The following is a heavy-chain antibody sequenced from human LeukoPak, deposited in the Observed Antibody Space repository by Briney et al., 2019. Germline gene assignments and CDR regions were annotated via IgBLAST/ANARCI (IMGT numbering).Heavy chain of an antibody. CDR3: ARWIPSSNSFDY. CDR1: RGSLTSNY. J-gene: IGHJ4*02. V-gene: IGHV4-59*01. CDR2: IYYSGST. D-gene: IGHD2-2*01. Sequence: SETLSLTCTVSRGSLTSNYWSCIRQPPGKGLEWIGYIYYSGSTHYNPSLQSRVTISTASSKNQFSLRLNSVTAADTAVYYCARWIPSSNSFDYWGQGTLVTVSS.